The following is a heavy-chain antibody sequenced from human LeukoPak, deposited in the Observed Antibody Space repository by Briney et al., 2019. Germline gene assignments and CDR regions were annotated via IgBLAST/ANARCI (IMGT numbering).Heavy chain of an antibody. CDR1: GFTLGDYA. D-gene: IGHD3-3*01. Sequence: PGGSLRLSCTASGFTLGDYAMSWVRQAPGKGLECVGFIRRKAYGGTTEYAACVKGRFTISRDDSKSIAYLQMNSLKTEDTAVYYCTRDSPLTPYDFWSGYYMGGRSDYFDYWGQGTLVTVSS. V-gene: IGHV3-49*04. CDR3: TRDSPLTPYDFWSGYYMGGRSDYFDY. CDR2: IRRKAYGGTT. J-gene: IGHJ4*02.